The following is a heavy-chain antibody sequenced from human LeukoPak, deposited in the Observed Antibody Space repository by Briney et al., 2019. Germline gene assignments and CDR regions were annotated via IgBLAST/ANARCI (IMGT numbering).Heavy chain of an antibody. D-gene: IGHD6-19*01. CDR3: ARESSSGWDY. CDR2: IKQDGSEK. J-gene: IGHJ4*02. V-gene: IGHV3-7*03. Sequence: PGGSLRLSCAASGFTFSSYWMTWVRQAPGKGLEWVASIKQDGSEKYYVDSVEGRFTISRDNAKNSLYLQINNLRAEDTAIYYCARESSSGWDYWGQGTLVTVSS. CDR1: GFTFSSYW.